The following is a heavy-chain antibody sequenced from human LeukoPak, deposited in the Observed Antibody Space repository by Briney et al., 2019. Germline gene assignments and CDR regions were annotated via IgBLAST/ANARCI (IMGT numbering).Heavy chain of an antibody. CDR3: ARELGSGTYGEYYFDY. D-gene: IGHD1-26*01. V-gene: IGHV4-61*02. CDR2: IYTSGST. J-gene: IGHJ4*02. Sequence: SETLSLTCTVSGGSISSGGCYWSWIRQPAGKGLEWIGRIYTSGSTNYNPSLKSRVTISVDTSKNQFSLKLSSVTAADTAVYYCARELGSGTYGEYYFDYWGQGTLVTVSS. CDR1: GGSISSGGCY.